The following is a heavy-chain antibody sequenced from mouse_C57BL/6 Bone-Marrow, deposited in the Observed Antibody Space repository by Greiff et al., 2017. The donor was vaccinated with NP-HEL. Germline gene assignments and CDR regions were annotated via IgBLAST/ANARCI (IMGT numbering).Heavy chain of an antibody. J-gene: IGHJ3*01. CDR3: ASLLLRWFAY. V-gene: IGHV1-55*01. D-gene: IGHD1-1*01. Sequence: QVQLQQPGAELVKPGASVKMSCKASGYTFTSYWITWVKQRPGQGLEWIGDIYPGSGSTNYNEKFKSKATLTVDKSSSTAYMQLSSLTSEDSAVYYCASLLLRWFAYWGQGTLVTVS. CDR1: GYTFTSYW. CDR2: IYPGSGST.